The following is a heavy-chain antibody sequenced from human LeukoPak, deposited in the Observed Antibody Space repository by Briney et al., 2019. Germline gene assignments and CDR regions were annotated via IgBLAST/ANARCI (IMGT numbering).Heavy chain of an antibody. V-gene: IGHV4-59*01. CDR3: ARGGSGSHFDL. CDR2: IYYSGST. Sequence: SKTLSLTCTVSGGSISSYYWSWIRQPPGKGLEWIGYIYYSGSTNYNPSLKSRVTISVDTSKNQFSLKLSSVTAADTAVYYCARGGSGSHFDLWGQGTLVTVSS. J-gene: IGHJ4*02. D-gene: IGHD1-26*01. CDR1: GGSISSYY.